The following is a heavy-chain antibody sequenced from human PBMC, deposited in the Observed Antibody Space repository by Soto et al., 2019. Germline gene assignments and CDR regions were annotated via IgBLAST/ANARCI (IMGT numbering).Heavy chain of an antibody. CDR3: AKDSSMIDGMDV. V-gene: IGHV3-23*01. J-gene: IGHJ6*02. CDR2: ISGSGGST. D-gene: IGHD3-16*01. Sequence: PGGSLRLSCAASGFTFSSYAMSGVRQAPGKGLEWVSAISGSGGSTYYADSVKGRFTISRDNSKNTLYLQMNSLRAEDTAVYYCAKDSSMIDGMDVWGQGTTVTVSS. CDR1: GFTFSSYA.